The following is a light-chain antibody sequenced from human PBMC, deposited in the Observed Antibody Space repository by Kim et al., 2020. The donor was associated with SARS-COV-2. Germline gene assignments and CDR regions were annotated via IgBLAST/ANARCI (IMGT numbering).Light chain of an antibody. CDR2: PAS. J-gene: IGKJ4*02. Sequence: DIQMTQSPSSLSASVGDRVTITCRASQSISSCLNWYQQKPGKAPKRLIYPASSLQSGVPSRFSGSGSGTDFTLTISSLQPEDVATYYCQQSYSTPHTFGEGTKVDIK. CDR1: QSISSC. CDR3: QQSYSTPHT. V-gene: IGKV1-39*01.